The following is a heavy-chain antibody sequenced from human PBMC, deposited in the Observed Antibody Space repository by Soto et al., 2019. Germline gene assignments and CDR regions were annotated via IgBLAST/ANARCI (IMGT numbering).Heavy chain of an antibody. CDR1: GFVFTMYG. Sequence: QVKLVETGGGVVQPGRSLRLSCAASGFVFTMYGMHWVRQAPGKGLECVGVIWHDGSGTYYADALKSRFTISRDNSKNTLFLEVDSLTVEDTAVYYCVRDPVELSNLVRVGYFNLWCRGTQVTVSS. J-gene: IGHJ2*01. V-gene: IGHV3-33*01. CDR2: IWHDGSGT. CDR3: VRDPVELSNLVRVGYFNL. D-gene: IGHD1-26*01.